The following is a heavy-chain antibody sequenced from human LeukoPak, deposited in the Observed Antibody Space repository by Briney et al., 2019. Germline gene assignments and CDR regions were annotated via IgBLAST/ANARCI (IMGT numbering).Heavy chain of an antibody. J-gene: IGHJ4*02. D-gene: IGHD3-22*01. CDR3: ARELIYYDSSGYFGGNY. Sequence: GGSLRLSCAASGFAVSYNYMSWVRQAPGRGLEWVSVIYSGGSTYYADSVKGRFTISRDNSKNTLYLQMNSLRAEDTAVYYCARELIYYDSSGYFGGNYWGQGTLVTVSS. V-gene: IGHV3-66*01. CDR2: IYSGGST. CDR1: GFAVSYNY.